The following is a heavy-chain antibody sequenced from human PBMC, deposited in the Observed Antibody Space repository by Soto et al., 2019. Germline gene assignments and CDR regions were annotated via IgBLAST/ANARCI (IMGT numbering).Heavy chain of an antibody. D-gene: IGHD3-22*01. CDR1: GYTFTSYG. CDR3: ARERIVVTNWFDP. V-gene: IGHV1-3*01. J-gene: IGHJ5*02. Sequence: ASVKVSCKASGYTFTSYGMHWVRQAPGQRLEWMGWINAGNGNTKYSQKFQGRVTITRDTSASTAYMELSSLRSEDTAVYYCARERIVVTNWFDPWGQGTLVTVSS. CDR2: INAGNGNT.